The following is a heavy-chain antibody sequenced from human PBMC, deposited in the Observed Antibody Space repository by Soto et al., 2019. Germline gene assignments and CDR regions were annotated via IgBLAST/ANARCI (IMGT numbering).Heavy chain of an antibody. D-gene: IGHD6-6*01. CDR3: ARVPAARRGRYFDP. Sequence: GASVKVSCKASGGTFSSYAISWVRQAPGQGLEWMGGIIPIFGTANYAQKFQGRVTITADESTSTAYMELSSLRSEDTAVYYCARVPAARRGRYFDPWGQGTLVTVSS. J-gene: IGHJ4*02. CDR2: IIPIFGTA. CDR1: GGTFSSYA. V-gene: IGHV1-69*13.